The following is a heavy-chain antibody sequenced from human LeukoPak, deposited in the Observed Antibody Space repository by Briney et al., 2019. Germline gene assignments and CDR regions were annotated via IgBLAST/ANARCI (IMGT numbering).Heavy chain of an antibody. J-gene: IGHJ4*02. V-gene: IGHV3-23*01. CDR1: GFTFSDYY. Sequence: PGKSLRLSCAASGFTFSDYYMSWVRQAPGKGLEWVSVFSGGDSSTYYAHSVKGRFTISRDNSKNTLYLQMNSLRVEDTAVYYCAKHRGSYGDFIFLDFWGQGTLVTVSS. CDR2: FSGGDSST. CDR3: AKHRGSYGDFIFLDF. D-gene: IGHD2-21*02.